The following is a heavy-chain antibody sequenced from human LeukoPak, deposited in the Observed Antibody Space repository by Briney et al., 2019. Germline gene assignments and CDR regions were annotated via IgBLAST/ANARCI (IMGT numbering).Heavy chain of an antibody. J-gene: IGHJ4*02. Sequence: SETLSLTCAVYGGAFSGYYWSWIRQPPGKGLEWIGEINHSGSTNYNPSLKSRVTISVDMSKNQFSLKLSSVTAADTAVYYRARGYLAYYDSSGYVPYYFDYWGQGTLVTVSS. CDR2: INHSGST. V-gene: IGHV4-34*01. CDR1: GGAFSGYY. D-gene: IGHD3-22*01. CDR3: ARGYLAYYDSSGYVPYYFDY.